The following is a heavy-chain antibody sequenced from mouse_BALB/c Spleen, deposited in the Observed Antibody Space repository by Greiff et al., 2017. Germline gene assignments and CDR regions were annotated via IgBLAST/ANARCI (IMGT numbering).Heavy chain of an antibody. CDR3: ARGGSVSAWFAY. V-gene: IGHV1-4*01. J-gene: IGHJ3*01. CDR2: INPSSGYT. D-gene: IGHD1-1*01. Sequence: VQLQESGAELARPGASVKMSCKASGYTFTSYTMHWVKQRPGQGLEWIGYINPSSGYTNYNQKFKDKATLTADKSSSTAYMQLSSLTSEDSAVYYCARGGSVSAWFAYWGQGTLVTVSA. CDR1: GYTFTSYT.